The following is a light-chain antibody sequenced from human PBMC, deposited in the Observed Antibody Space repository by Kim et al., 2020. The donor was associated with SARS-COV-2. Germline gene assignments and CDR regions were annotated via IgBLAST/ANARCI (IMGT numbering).Light chain of an antibody. V-gene: IGLV3-1*01. CDR1: KLGNTY. CDR2: VDR. CDR3: LVWVRGGGVV. J-gene: IGLJ2*01. Sequence: SYELTQPPAVSVSPGQTTTITCSADKLGNTYVSWYQVRPGQSPLLVISVDRQRPSWIPERFSGANSGNTATLIISETQVTDEADYYCLVWVRGGGVVFGG.